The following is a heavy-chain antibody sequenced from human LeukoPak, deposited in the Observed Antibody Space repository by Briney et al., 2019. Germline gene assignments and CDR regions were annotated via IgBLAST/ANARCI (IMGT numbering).Heavy chain of an antibody. CDR2: IKQDGSEK. J-gene: IGHJ5*02. CDR3: AAGIAARFDP. Sequence: GGSLRLSCAASGFTFSSYWMSWVGQAPGKGLEWVANIKQDGSEKYYVDSVKGRFTISRDNAKNSLYLQMNSLRAEDTAAYYCAAGIAARFDPWGQGTLVTASS. D-gene: IGHD6-6*01. V-gene: IGHV3-7*01. CDR1: GFTFSSYW.